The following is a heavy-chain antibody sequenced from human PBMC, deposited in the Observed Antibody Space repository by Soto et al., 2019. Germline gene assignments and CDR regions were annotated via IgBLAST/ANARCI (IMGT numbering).Heavy chain of an antibody. CDR2: IYTSGSI. J-gene: IGHJ6*02. V-gene: IGHV4-4*07. Sequence: QVQLQESGPGLVKPSETLSLTCTVSGGSISSYYWSWIRQPAGKGLEWIGRIYTSGSINYNPSLKSRVTMSVDTSKNQFSLKLSSVTAADTAVYYCLGLPMTTVTTGYYYGMDVWGQGTTVTVSS. D-gene: IGHD4-4*01. CDR3: LGLPMTTVTTGYYYGMDV. CDR1: GGSISSYY.